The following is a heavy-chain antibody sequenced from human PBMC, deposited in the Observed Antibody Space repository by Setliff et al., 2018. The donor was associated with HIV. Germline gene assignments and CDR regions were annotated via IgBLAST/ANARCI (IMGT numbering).Heavy chain of an antibody. CDR1: GFTFSSYW. V-gene: IGHV3-7*03. CDR3: VRGGPPRAAFDV. J-gene: IGHJ3*01. CDR2: IKQDGSEK. D-gene: IGHD3-10*01. Sequence: SLRLSCAASGFTFSSYWMSWVRQAPGKGLEWVANIKQDGSEKYHVDSVKGRFTISRDNAKNSLYLQMNSLRAEDTAVYYCVRGGPPRAAFDVWGRGTMVTVSS.